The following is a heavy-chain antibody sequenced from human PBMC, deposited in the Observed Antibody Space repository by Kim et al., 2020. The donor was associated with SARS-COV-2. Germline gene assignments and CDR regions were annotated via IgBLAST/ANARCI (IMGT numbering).Heavy chain of an antibody. Sequence: ASVKVSCKASGYTFTSYGISWVRQAPGQGLEWMGWISAYNGNTNYAQKLQGRVTMTTDTSTSTAYMELRSLRSDDTAVYYCARDVGATVTTVDYYYGMDVWGQGTTVTVSS. V-gene: IGHV1-18*01. CDR2: ISAYNGNT. J-gene: IGHJ6*02. CDR1: GYTFTSYG. D-gene: IGHD4-17*01. CDR3: ARDVGATVTTVDYYYGMDV.